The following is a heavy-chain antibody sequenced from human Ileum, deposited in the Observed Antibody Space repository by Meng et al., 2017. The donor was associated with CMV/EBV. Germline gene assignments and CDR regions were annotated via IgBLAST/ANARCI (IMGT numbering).Heavy chain of an antibody. CDR1: GFTFSSYW. Sequence: GESLKISCAASGFTFSSYWMHWVRQAPGKGLVWVSRINSDGSSTSYADSVKGRFTISRGNAKNTLYLQMNSLRAEDTAVYYCARERGAARDYWGQGTLVTVSS. J-gene: IGHJ4*02. D-gene: IGHD3-10*01. CDR3: ARERGAARDY. V-gene: IGHV3-74*01. CDR2: INSDGSST.